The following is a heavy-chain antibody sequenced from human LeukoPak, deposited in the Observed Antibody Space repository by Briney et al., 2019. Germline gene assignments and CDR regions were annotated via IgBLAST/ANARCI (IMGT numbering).Heavy chain of an antibody. J-gene: IGHJ4*02. D-gene: IGHD6-19*01. CDR1: GFSVSGNY. Sequence: GGSLRLSCAAFGFSVSGNYMSWVRQAPGKGPEGVAVLFSGGTTDYAASVKGRFTVSRDNSKNTLFLQMNSLRVEDTAVYYCFSDSLQWPAPHWGQGTLVTVSS. V-gene: IGHV3-66*01. CDR2: LFSGGTT. CDR3: FSDSLQWPAPH.